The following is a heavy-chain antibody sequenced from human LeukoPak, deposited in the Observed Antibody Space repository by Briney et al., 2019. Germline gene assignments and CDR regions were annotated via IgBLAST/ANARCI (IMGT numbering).Heavy chain of an antibody. Sequence: SETLSLTCTVSGVSISSYYWSWIRQPAGKGLEWIGRIYTSGSTNHNPSLKSRVTMSVDKSKNQLSLKLSSVTAADTAVYYCAREGGESSRYCSGGSCYTFGGQGTLVTVSS. CDR2: IYTSGST. D-gene: IGHD2-15*01. CDR1: GVSISSYY. CDR3: AREGGESSRYCSGGSCYTF. J-gene: IGHJ4*02. V-gene: IGHV4-4*07.